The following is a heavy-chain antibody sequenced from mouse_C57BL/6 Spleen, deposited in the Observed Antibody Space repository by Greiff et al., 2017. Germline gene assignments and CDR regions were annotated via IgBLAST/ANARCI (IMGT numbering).Heavy chain of an antibody. CDR1: GFTFSGYA. J-gene: IGHJ1*03. V-gene: IGHV5-4*01. CDR3: ARGGDWYFDG. CDR2: ICAGGSYT. Sequence: EVQRVESGAGLVKPGGSLKLSCAASGFTFSGYAMSWVRQTPGHGLEWVAAICAGGSYTYYHDNVKGRFTISRDNANTNLYLQMSQLRSVDTAIYYCARGGDWYFDGWGTGTTVTVSS.